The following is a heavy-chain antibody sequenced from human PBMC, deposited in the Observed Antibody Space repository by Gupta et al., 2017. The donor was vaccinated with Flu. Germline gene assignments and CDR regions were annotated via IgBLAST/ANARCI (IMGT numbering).Heavy chain of an antibody. J-gene: IGHJ4*02. V-gene: IGHV4-34*01. CDR2: INHSGST. CDR1: GGSFSGYY. Sequence: QVQLQQWGAGLLKPSETLSLTCAVYGGSFSGYYWSWIRQPPGKGLEWIGEINHSGSTNYNPSLKSRVTISVDTSKNQFSLKLSSVTAADTAVYYCARDARNMTTLNLRTYYFDYWGQGTLVTVSS. CDR3: ARDARNMTTLNLRTYYFDY. D-gene: IGHD4-11*01.